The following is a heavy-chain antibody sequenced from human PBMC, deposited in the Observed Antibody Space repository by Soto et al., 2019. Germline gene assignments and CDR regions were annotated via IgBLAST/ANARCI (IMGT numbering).Heavy chain of an antibody. CDR3: ARDTGGSYDS. J-gene: IGHJ5*01. CDR1: GFSFSDYY. CDR2: SRNKANSYNP. D-gene: IGHD3-16*01. V-gene: IGHV3-72*01. Sequence: EVKLVESGGGLVQPGGSLRVSCAASGFSFSDYYMDWVRQVPGKGLEWVGRSRNKANSYNPEYAPSVKDRFSISRDNSKDYMYLQMNSLKTEDTAVYYCARDTGGSYDSWGQGALVTVSS.